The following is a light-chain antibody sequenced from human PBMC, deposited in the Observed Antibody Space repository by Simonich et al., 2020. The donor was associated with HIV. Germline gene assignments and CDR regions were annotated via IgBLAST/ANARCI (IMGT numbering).Light chain of an antibody. V-gene: IGLV8-61*01. CDR3: ALYMGSGIWV. CDR1: SGSVSTSHY. CDR2: STD. Sequence: QTVVTQEPSFSVSPGGTVTLTCGLNSGSVSTSHYPSWSQQTPGKAPRTLIYSTDTRSAGVPDRFSGSILGNKAALIITGAQADDESDYYCALYMGSGIWVFGGGTKVTVL. J-gene: IGLJ2*01.